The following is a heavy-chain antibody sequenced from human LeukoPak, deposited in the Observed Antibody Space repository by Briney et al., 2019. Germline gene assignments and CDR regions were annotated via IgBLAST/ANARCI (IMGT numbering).Heavy chain of an antibody. D-gene: IGHD4-17*01. J-gene: IGHJ3*02. CDR2: IYHSGST. Sequence: LTLSCAVSGGSISSGGYSWSWIRQPPGKGLEWIGYIYHSGSTYYNPSLKSRVTISVDRSKNQFSLKLSSVTAADTAVYYCARDTMTTKDAFDIWGQGTMVTVSS. V-gene: IGHV4-30-2*01. CDR1: GGSISSGGYS. CDR3: ARDTMTTKDAFDI.